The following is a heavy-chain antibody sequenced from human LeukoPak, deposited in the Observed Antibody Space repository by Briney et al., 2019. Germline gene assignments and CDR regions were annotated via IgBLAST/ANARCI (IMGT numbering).Heavy chain of an antibody. CDR1: GFTFSNYG. J-gene: IGHJ4*02. CDR3: AKVRVYYYGSGSQGPFDY. CDR2: ISYDGSNK. Sequence: GESLRLSCAASGFTFSNYGMHWVRQAPGKGLEWVAVISYDGSNKYYADSVKGRFTISRDNSKNTLYLQMNSLRAEDTAVYYCAKVRVYYYGSGSQGPFDYWGQGTLVTVSS. D-gene: IGHD3-10*01. V-gene: IGHV3-30*18.